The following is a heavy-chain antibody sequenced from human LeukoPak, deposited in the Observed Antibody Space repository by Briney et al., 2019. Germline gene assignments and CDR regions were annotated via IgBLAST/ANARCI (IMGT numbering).Heavy chain of an antibody. V-gene: IGHV3-7*01. J-gene: IGHJ4*02. D-gene: IGHD3-10*01. Sequence: GGSLRLSCAASGLTFRSFWMCWVHQASGKGLEWAATIKQDGSGQYYVDSVKGRFTISRDNAQNSLYLQMNNLRAEDTAVYYCARSYGHSIDYWGQGTLVTVSS. CDR1: GLTFRSFW. CDR2: IKQDGSGQ. CDR3: ARSYGHSIDY.